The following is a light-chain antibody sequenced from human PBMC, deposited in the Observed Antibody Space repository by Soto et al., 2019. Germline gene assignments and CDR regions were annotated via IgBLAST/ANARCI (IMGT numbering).Light chain of an antibody. J-gene: IGLJ1*01. CDR1: SSDVGAYNY. CDR2: EVS. Sequence: QSALTQPPSASGSPGQSVTISFTGTSSDVGAYNYVSWYQQHPGKAPKLMIYEVSKRPSGVPDRFSASKSGNTASLTVSGLQAEDEADYYCVSYAGSKNVFGTGTKVTVL. CDR3: VSYAGSKNV. V-gene: IGLV2-8*01.